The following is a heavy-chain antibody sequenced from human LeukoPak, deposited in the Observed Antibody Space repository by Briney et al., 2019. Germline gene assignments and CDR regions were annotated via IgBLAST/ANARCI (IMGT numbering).Heavy chain of an antibody. J-gene: IGHJ5*02. CDR3: ARGSGSYCDL. Sequence: ASVKVSCKASGYTFTSYYMHWVRQAPGQGLEWMGLINPSGSSTSYAQKFQGRLSLTRDMSTSTDYMELSSLRSEDTAVYYCARGSGSYCDLWGQGTLVTASS. CDR2: INPSGSST. D-gene: IGHD3-10*01. CDR1: GYTFTSYY. V-gene: IGHV1-46*01.